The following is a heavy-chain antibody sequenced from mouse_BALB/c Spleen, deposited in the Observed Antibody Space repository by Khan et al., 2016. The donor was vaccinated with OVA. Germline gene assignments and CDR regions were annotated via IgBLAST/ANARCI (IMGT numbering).Heavy chain of an antibody. V-gene: IGHV3-8*02. J-gene: IGHJ3*01. Sequence: EVQLVESGPSLVQPSQTLSLTCSVTGDSITSGFWSWVRKFPGNKLEYMGYMIYSGYTYYNPSLKGRFSITRHTSKNQYYLQLNSGTTEDTATYYCARSTYKYAFAYWGQGALVTVSA. CDR1: GDSITSGF. CDR2: MIYSGYT. CDR3: ARSTYKYAFAY. D-gene: IGHD1-3*01.